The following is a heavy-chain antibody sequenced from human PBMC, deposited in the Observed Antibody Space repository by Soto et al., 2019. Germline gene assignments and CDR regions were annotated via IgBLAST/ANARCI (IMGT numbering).Heavy chain of an antibody. Sequence: EVQLVESGGGLVQPGGSLRLSCAACGFTFSSYWMHWVRQAPGKGQVWVSRSNIDGSSTSYADSVKGRFTISRDNAKKTLYLQMSSLRAEDTAVYYCARAGNWNDNYYGMDVWGQGTTVTVSS. CDR2: SNIDGSST. CDR1: GFTFSSYW. V-gene: IGHV3-74*01. D-gene: IGHD1-1*01. J-gene: IGHJ6*02. CDR3: ARAGNWNDNYYGMDV.